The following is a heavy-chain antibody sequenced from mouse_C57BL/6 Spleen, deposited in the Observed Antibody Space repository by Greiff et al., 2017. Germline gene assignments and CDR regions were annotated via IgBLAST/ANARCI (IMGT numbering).Heavy chain of an antibody. Sequence: VHLQQSVAELVRPGASVKLSCTASGFNIKNTYMHWVKQRPEQGLEWIGRFDPANGNTKYAPKFQGKATLTADTSSNTAYLQLSSLRSEDNASDYCARGDYDGGAFDVWGQGTTLTVSS. V-gene: IGHV14-3*01. CDR1: GFNIKNTY. J-gene: IGHJ2*01. D-gene: IGHD2-4*01. CDR3: ARGDYDGGAFDV. CDR2: FDPANGNT.